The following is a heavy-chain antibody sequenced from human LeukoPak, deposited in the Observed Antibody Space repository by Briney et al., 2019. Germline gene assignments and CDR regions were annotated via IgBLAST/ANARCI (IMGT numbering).Heavy chain of an antibody. Sequence: GGSLRLSCAASGFTLYNYCMSWVRQAPGKGLEWVSGINWNGGNTVYADSGEGRFTISRENGKNSLYLQMNSLRAEDTALYYCATAPTYQLPYYFDYWGQGTLVTVSS. CDR2: INWNGGNT. CDR1: GFTLYNYC. CDR3: ATAPTYQLPYYFDY. J-gene: IGHJ4*02. V-gene: IGHV3-20*04. D-gene: IGHD2-2*01.